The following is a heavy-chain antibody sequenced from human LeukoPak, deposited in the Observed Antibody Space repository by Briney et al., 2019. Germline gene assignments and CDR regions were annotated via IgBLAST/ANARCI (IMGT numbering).Heavy chain of an antibody. CDR2: ISGSGGST. V-gene: IGHV3-23*01. Sequence: GGSLRLSCAASGFTFSSYAMSWVRQAPGKGLEWVSAISGSGGSTYYADSVKGRFTISRDNSKNTLYLQMNSLRAEDTAVYYCAKDRTYYDFWGGYYNWGQGTLVTVSS. D-gene: IGHD3-3*01. CDR3: AKDRTYYDFWGGYYN. J-gene: IGHJ4*02. CDR1: GFTFSSYA.